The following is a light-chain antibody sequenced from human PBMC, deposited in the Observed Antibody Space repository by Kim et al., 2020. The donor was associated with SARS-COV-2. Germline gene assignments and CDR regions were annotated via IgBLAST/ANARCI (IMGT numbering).Light chain of an antibody. V-gene: IGLV2-14*03. CDR2: DVS. CDR1: SSDVGGYNY. Sequence: SITISCTGTSSDVGGYNYVSWYQQHPGKAPKPMIYDVSNRPSGVSNRFSGSKSGNTASLTISGLQAEDEADYYCSSYTSSSTLYVFGTGTKVTVL. CDR3: SSYTSSSTLYV. J-gene: IGLJ1*01.